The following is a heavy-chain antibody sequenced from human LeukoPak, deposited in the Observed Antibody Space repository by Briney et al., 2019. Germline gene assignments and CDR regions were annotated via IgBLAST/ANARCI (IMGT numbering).Heavy chain of an antibody. CDR3: ARGPSSVVTDIPFYFDY. Sequence: ASVKVSCKASGYTFTSYYMHWVRQAPGQGLEWMGIINPSGGSTSYAQKFQGRVTMTRDTSTSTVYMELSSLRSEDTAVYYCARGPSSVVTDIPFYFDYWGQGTLVTVSS. CDR1: GYTFTSYY. V-gene: IGHV1-46*01. J-gene: IGHJ4*02. D-gene: IGHD2-21*02. CDR2: INPSGGST.